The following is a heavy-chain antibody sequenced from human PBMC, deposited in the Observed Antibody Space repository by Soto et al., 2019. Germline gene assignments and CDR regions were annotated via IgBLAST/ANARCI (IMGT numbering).Heavy chain of an antibody. CDR2: IFANDNA. D-gene: IGHD5-18*01. Sequence: EVQLVESGGGLVQPGGSLRLSCSASEFPVSTTYMSWVRQAPGKGLECVAIIFANDNAYYGDSVKGRFTISRRNSRSTLYLQMNNLGPEDTAVYYCVRDRGDGYKSAWGQGTLVTVSS. J-gene: IGHJ4*02. CDR3: VRDRGDGYKSA. CDR1: EFPVSTTY. V-gene: IGHV3-53*04.